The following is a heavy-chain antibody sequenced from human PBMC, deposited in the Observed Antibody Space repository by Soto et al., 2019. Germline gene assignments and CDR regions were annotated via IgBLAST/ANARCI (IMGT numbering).Heavy chain of an antibody. J-gene: IGHJ6*02. D-gene: IGHD2-2*01. CDR2: IYHSGST. CDR1: GGSISSSNW. V-gene: IGHV4-4*02. Sequence: SETLSLTCAVSGGSISSSNWWSWVRQPPGKGLEWIGEIYHSGSTNYNPSLKSRVTISVDKSKNQFPLKLSSVTAADTAVYYCARGEGYCSSTSCYGDYYYYYGMDVWGQGTTVTVSS. CDR3: ARGEGYCSSTSCYGDYYYYYGMDV.